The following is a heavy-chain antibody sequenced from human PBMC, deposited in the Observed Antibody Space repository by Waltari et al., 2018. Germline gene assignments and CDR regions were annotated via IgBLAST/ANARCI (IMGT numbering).Heavy chain of an antibody. CDR3: ARGIWRTAQWLMGY. CDR1: GYTFTGYY. Sequence: QVQLVQSGAEVKKPGASVKVSCKASGYTFTGYYMHWVRQAPGQGLEWMGRHHPKRGGTNYAQKVQGKVTITKDTSIRTGYIELSRLRSDDTAVYYWARGIWRTAQWLMGYWGQGTLVTVSS. J-gene: IGHJ4*02. CDR2: HHPKRGGT. D-gene: IGHD2-8*01. V-gene: IGHV1-2*06.